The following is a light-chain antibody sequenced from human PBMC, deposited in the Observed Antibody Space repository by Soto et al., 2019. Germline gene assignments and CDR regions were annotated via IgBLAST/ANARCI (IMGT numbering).Light chain of an antibody. CDR1: SREVGGYNY. J-gene: IGLJ1*01. Sequence: QSVLTQPASVSGSPGPSITISCTGNSREVGGYNYVSWYQHHPGKAPKLLIYDVSNRPSGVSNRFSGSKSGNTASLIISGLQSEDEADYYCSSYTSSSTLSTYVFGTGTKVTVL. CDR2: DVS. V-gene: IGLV2-14*03. CDR3: SSYTSSSTLSTYV.